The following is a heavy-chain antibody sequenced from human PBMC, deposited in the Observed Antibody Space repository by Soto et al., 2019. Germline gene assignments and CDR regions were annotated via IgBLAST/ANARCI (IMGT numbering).Heavy chain of an antibody. V-gene: IGHV2-5*02. Sequence: QITLKESGPTVVKPTETLTLTCTFSGFSLTTSGVGVGWVRQSPGKAPEWLALIYWDDDKRYSTSLNSRLIITTDTSKSQVVLTMANVDPADTATYYCAHRVLRTVFGLVTTTAIYFDFWGPGTPVVVSS. CDR1: GFSLTTSGVG. D-gene: IGHD3-3*01. CDR2: IYWDDDK. CDR3: AHRVLRTVFGLVTTTAIYFDF. J-gene: IGHJ4*02.